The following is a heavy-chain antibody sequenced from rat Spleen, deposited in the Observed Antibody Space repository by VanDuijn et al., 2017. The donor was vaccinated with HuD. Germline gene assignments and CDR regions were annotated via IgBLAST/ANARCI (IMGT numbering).Heavy chain of an antibody. CDR3: ASRTGNWFAY. CDR1: GFTFSDYY. CDR2: INYDGRST. D-gene: IGHD5-1*01. Sequence: EVQLVESDGGLVRPGRSLKRSCVASGFTFSDYYMAWVRQAPTKGLEWVATINYDGRSTYYRDSVKGRFTISRNNAKSTLYLQMDSLKSEDTATYYCASRTGNWFAYWGQGTLVTVSS. J-gene: IGHJ3*01. V-gene: IGHV5-29*01.